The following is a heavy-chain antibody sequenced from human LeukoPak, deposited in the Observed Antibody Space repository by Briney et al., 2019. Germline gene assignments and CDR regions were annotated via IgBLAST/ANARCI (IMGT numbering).Heavy chain of an antibody. CDR2: MSPHRGST. CDR1: GYTFTSYD. CDR3: ARARGGYCSSTSTCSYYFDY. J-gene: IGHJ4*02. Sequence: ASVKVSCKASGYTFTSYDINWVRQATGQGLQWMGWMSPHRGSTGYAQRFQGRVTMTRDTSISTAYMESTNLRSEDTAVYFCARARGGYCSSTSTCSYYFDYWGQGTLVTVSS. D-gene: IGHD2-2*01. V-gene: IGHV1-8*01.